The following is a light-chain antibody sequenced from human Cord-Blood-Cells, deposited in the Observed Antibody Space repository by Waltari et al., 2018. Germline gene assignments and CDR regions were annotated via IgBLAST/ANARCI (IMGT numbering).Light chain of an antibody. J-gene: IGLJ3*02. CDR1: SSNIGSHY. V-gene: IGLV1-47*01. CDR3: AAWDDSLSGRV. Sequence: QSVLTQPPSASGTPGQRVTIPCSGSSSNIGSHYVHSYTQLPGQAPKPLIYRNNQRPSGVPDRFSGSKSGTSASLAISGLRSEDEADYYCAAWDDSLSGRVFGGGTKLTVL. CDR2: RNN.